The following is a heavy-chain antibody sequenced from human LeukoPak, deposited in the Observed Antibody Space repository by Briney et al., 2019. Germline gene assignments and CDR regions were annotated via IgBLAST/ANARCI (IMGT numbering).Heavy chain of an antibody. CDR2: IKEDGSQK. V-gene: IGHV3-7*03. D-gene: IGHD1-26*01. CDR3: AKDRGSYYFDY. Sequence: GGSLRLSCAPSGFSFSTYWMSWVRQAPGKGLEWVANIKEDGSQKYYVDSVKGRFTIFRDNAKNSLSLQMNSLRADDTAVYYCAKDRGSYYFDYWGQGTLVTVSS. J-gene: IGHJ4*02. CDR1: GFSFSTYW.